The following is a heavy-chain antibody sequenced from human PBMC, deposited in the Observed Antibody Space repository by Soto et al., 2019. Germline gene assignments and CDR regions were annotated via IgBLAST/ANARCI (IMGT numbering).Heavy chain of an antibody. V-gene: IGHV4-30-4*01. D-gene: IGHD3-16*01. CDR3: ARAPLSAYTRSGNWFDP. CDR1: GGSISSGDYY. Sequence: SETLSLTCTVSGGSISSGDYYWSWIRQPPGKGLEWIGYIYYSGSTYYNPSLKSRVTISVDTSKNQFSLKLSSVTAADTAVYYCARAPLSAYTRSGNWFDPWGQGTLVTVSS. CDR2: IYYSGST. J-gene: IGHJ5*02.